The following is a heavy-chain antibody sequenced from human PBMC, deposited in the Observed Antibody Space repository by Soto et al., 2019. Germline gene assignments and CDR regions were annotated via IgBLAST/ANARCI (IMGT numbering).Heavy chain of an antibody. Sequence: EVQLLESGGGLVQPGGSLRLSCAASGFTFSSYAMSWVRQAPGKGLEWVSAISGSGGSTYYADAVKGRFTISRDNSKNTLYLQMNSLRAEDTAVYYCATRAYYYDSSGYFDYWGQGTLVTFSS. J-gene: IGHJ4*02. CDR2: ISGSGGST. CDR1: GFTFSSYA. D-gene: IGHD3-22*01. CDR3: ATRAYYYDSSGYFDY. V-gene: IGHV3-23*01.